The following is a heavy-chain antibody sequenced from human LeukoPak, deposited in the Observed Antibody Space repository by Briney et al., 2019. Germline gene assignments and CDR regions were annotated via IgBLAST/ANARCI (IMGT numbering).Heavy chain of an antibody. V-gene: IGHV3-23*01. Sequence: GGSLRLSCAASGFTFSSYAMSWVRQAPGKGLEWVSAISGSGVSTYYADSVKGRFTISRDNSKNTLYLQMNSLRAEDTAVYYCAKDPSPYSSSWNHFDYWGQGTLVTVSS. CDR1: GFTFSSYA. D-gene: IGHD6-13*01. J-gene: IGHJ4*02. CDR2: ISGSGVST. CDR3: AKDPSPYSSSWNHFDY.